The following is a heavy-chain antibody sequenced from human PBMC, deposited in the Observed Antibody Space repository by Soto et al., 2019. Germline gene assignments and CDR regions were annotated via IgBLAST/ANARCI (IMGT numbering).Heavy chain of an antibody. Sequence: GGSLRLSCAASGFTFSSYSMNWVRQAPGKGLEWVSSISSSSYIYYADSVKGRFTISRDNAKNSLYLQMNSLRAEDTAVYYCARDDYIWGSYRRRFDYWGQGTLVTVSS. J-gene: IGHJ4*02. D-gene: IGHD3-16*02. CDR1: GFTFSSYS. V-gene: IGHV3-21*01. CDR2: ISSSSYI. CDR3: ARDDYIWGSYRRRFDY.